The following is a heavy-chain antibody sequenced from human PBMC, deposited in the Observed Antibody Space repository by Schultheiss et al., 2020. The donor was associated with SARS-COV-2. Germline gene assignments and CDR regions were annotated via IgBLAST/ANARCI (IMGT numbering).Heavy chain of an antibody. V-gene: IGHV3-74*01. J-gene: IGHJ4*02. CDR3: ARDGAVAGIAY. CDR2: INSDGSST. Sequence: GGSLRLSCAASGFTFSSYWMHWVRQAPGKGLVWVSRINSDGSSTSYADSVKGRFTISRDNAKNSLHLQMNSLRAEDTAVYYCARDGAVAGIAYWGQGTLVTVSS. CDR1: GFTFSSYW. D-gene: IGHD6-19*01.